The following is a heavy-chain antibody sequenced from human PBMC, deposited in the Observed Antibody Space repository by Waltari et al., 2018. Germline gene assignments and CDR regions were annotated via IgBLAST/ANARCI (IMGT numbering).Heavy chain of an antibody. J-gene: IGHJ4*02. CDR3: ATKRESSASGFDY. D-gene: IGHD6-19*01. CDR1: GGSISSSSYY. Sequence: QLQLQESGPGLVKPSETLSFTCTVSGGSISSSSYYWGWIRQPPGKGLEWIGSIYYRGSTYYNPSLKSRVTISVDTSKNQFSRKLSSVTAADTAVYYCATKRESSASGFDYWGQGTLVTVSS. CDR2: IYYRGST. V-gene: IGHV4-39*01.